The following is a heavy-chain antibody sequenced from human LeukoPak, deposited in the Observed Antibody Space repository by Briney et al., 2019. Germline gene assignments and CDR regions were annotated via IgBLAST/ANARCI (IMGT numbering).Heavy chain of an antibody. CDR1: GYSFSSYD. Sequence: ASVKVSCKASGYSFSSYDINWVRQATGQGLEWMGWMNPNSGNTGYAQKFQGRVTMTRNTSINTANMELSGLISEDTAVYFCTTAGGRPIRYFDYWGQGTLVSVS. D-gene: IGHD3-9*01. CDR3: TTAGGRPIRYFDY. J-gene: IGHJ4*02. V-gene: IGHV1-8*01. CDR2: MNPNSGNT.